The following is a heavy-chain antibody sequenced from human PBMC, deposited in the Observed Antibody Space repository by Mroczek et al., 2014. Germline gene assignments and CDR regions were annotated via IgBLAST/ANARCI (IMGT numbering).Heavy chain of an antibody. CDR1: GGSISSYY. CDR3: ASLRGRTLGYYFDY. V-gene: IGHV4-59*01. J-gene: IGHJ4*02. Sequence: QVQLQESGPGLVKPSETLSLTCTVSGGSISSYYWSWIRQPPGKGLEWIGYIYYSGSTNYNPSLKSRVTISVDTSKNQFSLKLSSVTAADTAVYYCASLRGRTLGYYFDYWGQGTLVTVSS. D-gene: IGHD1-26*01. CDR2: IYYSGST.